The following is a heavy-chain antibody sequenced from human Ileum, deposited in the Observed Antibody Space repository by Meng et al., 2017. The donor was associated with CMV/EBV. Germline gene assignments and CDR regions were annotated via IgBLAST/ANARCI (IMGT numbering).Heavy chain of an antibody. D-gene: IGHD3-16*01. J-gene: IGHJ4*02. CDR1: GFIFSDYY. CDR3: AREGLMGAFDF. V-gene: IGHV3-11*01. CDR2: ISSSGSTM. Sequence: SFEASGFIFSDYYMSWIRQAPGKGLEWLSYISSSGSTMYFADSVKGRFTMSRDNAKNLLYLQMNSLRGEDTAVYYCAREGLMGAFDFWGQGALVTVSS.